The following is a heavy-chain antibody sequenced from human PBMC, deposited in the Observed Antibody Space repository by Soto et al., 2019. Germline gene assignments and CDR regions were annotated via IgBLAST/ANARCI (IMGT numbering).Heavy chain of an antibody. CDR1: GFSLGTDDVG. D-gene: IGHD6-6*01. Sequence: SGPTLVNPTQTLTLTCTFSGFSLGTDDVGVGWIRQPPGKALDWLAVIYWDDDKRYGPSLKSRLTITKDTSKNQVLLTMTNMDPVDTATYFCARSKYSISSFDYWGQGALVTVSS. V-gene: IGHV2-5*05. J-gene: IGHJ4*02. CDR2: IYWDDDK. CDR3: ARSKYSISSFDY.